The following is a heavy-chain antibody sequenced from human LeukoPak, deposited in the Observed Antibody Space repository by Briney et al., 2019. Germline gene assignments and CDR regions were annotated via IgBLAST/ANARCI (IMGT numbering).Heavy chain of an antibody. J-gene: IGHJ6*03. V-gene: IGHV4-59*01. CDR1: GGSISSYY. CDR3: ARGWAVADHYYYYYMDV. Sequence: RASETLSLTCTVSGGSISSYYWSWIRQPPGKGLEWIGYIYYSGSTNYNPSLKSRVTISVDTSKNQFSLKLSSVTAADTAVYYCARGWAVADHYYYYYMDVWGKGTTVTVSS. D-gene: IGHD6-19*01. CDR2: IYYSGST.